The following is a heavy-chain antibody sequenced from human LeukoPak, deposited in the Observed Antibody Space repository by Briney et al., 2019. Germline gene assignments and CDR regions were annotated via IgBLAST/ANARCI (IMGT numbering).Heavy chain of an antibody. CDR1: GGSISSYY. D-gene: IGHD3-10*01. J-gene: IGHJ6*02. V-gene: IGHV4-59*01. CDR3: ARVDPVLLWFGEMDV. CDR2: IYYSGST. Sequence: SETLSLTCTVSGGSISSYYWSWIRQPPGKGLEWIGYIYYSGSTNYNPSLKSRVTISVDTSKNQFSLKLSSVTAADTAVYYCARVDPVLLWFGEMDVWGQGTTVTVSS.